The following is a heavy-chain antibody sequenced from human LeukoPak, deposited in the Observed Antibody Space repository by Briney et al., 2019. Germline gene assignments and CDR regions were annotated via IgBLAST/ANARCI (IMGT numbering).Heavy chain of an antibody. Sequence: SETLSLTCTVSGGSISSDYWSWIRQPPGKGLEWIGYIYYTGSTNYNSSLKSRVTISVDTSKNQFSLKLSSVTAADTAVYYCARHRSGTTTDYWGQGTLVTVSS. D-gene: IGHD1-7*01. CDR3: ARHRSGTTTDY. CDR1: GGSISSDY. CDR2: IYYTGST. J-gene: IGHJ4*02. V-gene: IGHV4-59*08.